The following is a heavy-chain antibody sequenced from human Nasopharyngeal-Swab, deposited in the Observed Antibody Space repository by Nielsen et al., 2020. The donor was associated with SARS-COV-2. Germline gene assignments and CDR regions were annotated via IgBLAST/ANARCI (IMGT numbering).Heavy chain of an antibody. J-gene: IGHJ6*03. CDR1: GFNFSSYG. CDR3: ARVGSSWYGSNYYYYMDV. Sequence: GESLKISCAASGFNFSSYGMNWVRHAPGKGLEWVAVIWYDGSNKYYADSVKGRFTISRDNSKNTLYLQMNSLRAEDTAVYYCARVGSSWYGSNYYYYMDVWGKGTTFTVSS. CDR2: IWYDGSNK. D-gene: IGHD6-13*01. V-gene: IGHV3-33*01.